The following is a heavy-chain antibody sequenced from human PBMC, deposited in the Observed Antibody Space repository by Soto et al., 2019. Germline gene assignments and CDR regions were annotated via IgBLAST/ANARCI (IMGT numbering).Heavy chain of an antibody. CDR3: ARITGCSSTSCYNY. J-gene: IGHJ4*02. CDR1: GGTFSSYT. Sequence: QVQLVQSGAEVKKPGSSVKVSCKASGGTFSSYTISWVRQAPGQGLEWMGRFIPILGIANYAQKFQGRVTITADKSTSTAYMELSSLRSEDTAVYYCARITGCSSTSCYNYWGQGTLVTVSS. V-gene: IGHV1-69*02. CDR2: FIPILGIA. D-gene: IGHD2-2*02.